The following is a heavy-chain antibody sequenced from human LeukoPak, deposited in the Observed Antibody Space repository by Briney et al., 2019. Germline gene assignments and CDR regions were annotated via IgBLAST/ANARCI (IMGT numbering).Heavy chain of an antibody. CDR1: GLVFSTYT. J-gene: IGHJ4*02. Sequence: GGSLRLSCAASGLVFSTYTMSWVRQAPGKGPEWVSSTTPSTDSTNYADSVQGRFTISRDNAKKSAYLQMNSLRVEDTAVYFCVGNQDFWSGYHAFEYWGQGILVTVSS. D-gene: IGHD3-3*01. CDR3: VGNQDFWSGYHAFEY. CDR2: TTPSTDST. V-gene: IGHV3-21*01.